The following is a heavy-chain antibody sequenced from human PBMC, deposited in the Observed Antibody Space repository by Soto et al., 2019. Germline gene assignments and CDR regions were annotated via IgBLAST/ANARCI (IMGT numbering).Heavy chain of an antibody. CDR2: IRSKANSYAT. CDR3: TRRTVTNRRFC. CDR1: GFTFSGSA. Sequence: EVQLVESGGGLVQPGGSLKLSCAASGFTFSGSAMHWVRQASGKGLEWVGRIRSKANSYATVYAASVKGRFTISRDDSKNPAYLQMNRLKTGDTAVYYCTRRTVTNRRFCWGQGTLVTVSS. J-gene: IGHJ4*02. V-gene: IGHV3-73*01. D-gene: IGHD4-4*01.